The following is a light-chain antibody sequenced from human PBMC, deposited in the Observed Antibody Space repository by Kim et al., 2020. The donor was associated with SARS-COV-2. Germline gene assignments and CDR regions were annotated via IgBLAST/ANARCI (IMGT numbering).Light chain of an antibody. CDR2: DVS. Sequence: QSALTQSASVPGSPGQSITISCTGTSSDVGGYNYVSWYQQQHPGKAPKLMIYDVSKRPSGVSNRFSGSKSGNTASLTISGLQAEDEADYYCSSYTSINTYVFGTGTKVTVL. CDR3: SSYTSINTYV. V-gene: IGLV2-14*03. J-gene: IGLJ1*01. CDR1: SSDVGGYNY.